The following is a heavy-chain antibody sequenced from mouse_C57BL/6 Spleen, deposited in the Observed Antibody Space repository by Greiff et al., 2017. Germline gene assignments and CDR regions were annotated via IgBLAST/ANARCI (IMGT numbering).Heavy chain of an antibody. CDR2: INPSTGGT. Sequence: VQLKESGPELVKPGASVKISCKASGYSFTGYYMNWVKQSPEKSLEWIGEINPSTGGTTYNQKFKAKATLTVDKSSSTAYMQLKSLTSEDSAVYYCAKKYYGSSPFDVWGTGTTVTVSS. CDR3: AKKYYGSSPFDV. D-gene: IGHD1-1*01. J-gene: IGHJ1*03. CDR1: GYSFTGYY. V-gene: IGHV1-42*01.